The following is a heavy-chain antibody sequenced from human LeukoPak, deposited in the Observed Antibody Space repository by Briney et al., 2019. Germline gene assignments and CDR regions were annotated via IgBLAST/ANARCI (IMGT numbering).Heavy chain of an antibody. J-gene: IGHJ6*03. CDR2: INPNSGGT. CDR1: GYTFTGYY. Sequence: GASVKVSCKASGYTFTGYYMHWVRQAPGQGLEWMGWINPNSGGTNYAQKFQGWVTMTRDTSISTAYMELSRLRSDDTAVYYCARDPDASGSYYYYYYMDVWGKGTTVTVSS. V-gene: IGHV1-2*04. CDR3: ARDPDASGSYYYYYYMDV. D-gene: IGHD1-26*01.